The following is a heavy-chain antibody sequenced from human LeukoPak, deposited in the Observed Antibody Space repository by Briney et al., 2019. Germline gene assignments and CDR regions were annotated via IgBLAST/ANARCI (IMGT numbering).Heavy chain of an antibody. CDR3: ATGSGTYSPDY. Sequence: GGSLRLSCAASGFTFDDYTMHWVRQGPGMGLEWVSLINWDGGNTYYADSVKGRFTISRDNSKNSLYLQMNNLRTEDTALYYCATGSGTYSPDYWGQGTLVTVSS. CDR2: INWDGGNT. J-gene: IGHJ4*02. CDR1: GFTFDDYT. D-gene: IGHD3-10*01. V-gene: IGHV3-43*01.